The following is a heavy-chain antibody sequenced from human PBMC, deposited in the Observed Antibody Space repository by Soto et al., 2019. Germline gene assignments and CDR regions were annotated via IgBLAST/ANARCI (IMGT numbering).Heavy chain of an antibody. D-gene: IGHD3-3*01. J-gene: IGHJ4*02. Sequence: SETLSLTYTVSGGSFNSGSYSTSWVRQRAAKGMEWIVYVYHTRTTSYTPSLKSRVSISMDTSKNQFSLNLDCVSAADTSEYFCLRDFAYFDSWGQGTLVTVSS. CDR1: GGSFNSGSYS. V-gene: IGHV4-61*01. CDR3: LRDFAYFDS. CDR2: VYHTRTT.